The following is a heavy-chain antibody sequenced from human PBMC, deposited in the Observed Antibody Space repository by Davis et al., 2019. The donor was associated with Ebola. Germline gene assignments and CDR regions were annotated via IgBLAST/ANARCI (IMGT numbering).Heavy chain of an antibody. D-gene: IGHD4-17*01. V-gene: IGHV5-51*01. J-gene: IGHJ2*01. Sequence: PGGSLRLSCKGSGYSFTSYWIGWVRQMPGKGLEWMGIIYPGDSDTRYSPSFQGQVTISADKSISTAYLQWSSLKASDTAMYYCASRLLDYGDYWWYFDLWGRGTLVTVSS. CDR1: GYSFTSYW. CDR3: ASRLLDYGDYWWYFDL. CDR2: IYPGDSDT.